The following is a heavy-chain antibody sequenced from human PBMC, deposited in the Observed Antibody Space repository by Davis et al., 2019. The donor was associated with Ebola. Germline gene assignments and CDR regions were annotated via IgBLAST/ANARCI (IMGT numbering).Heavy chain of an antibody. V-gene: IGHV3-43*01. Sequence: AGSLTLSCAASASGFNFDDYTMHWVRQAPGKGLQWVSLISWDGKTIYYGYSVNRRFTTSRDNSKDSLYLQMSSLRTEETALYYCAKDIKWGGLSMTYGMDVWGQGTTVTVSS. D-gene: IGHD3-10*01. CDR3: AKDIKWGGLSMTYGMDV. CDR1: GFNFDDYT. J-gene: IGHJ6*02. CDR2: ISWDGKTI.